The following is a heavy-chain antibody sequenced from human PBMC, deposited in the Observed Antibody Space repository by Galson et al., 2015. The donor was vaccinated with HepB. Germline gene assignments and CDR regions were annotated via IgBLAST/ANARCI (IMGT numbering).Heavy chain of an antibody. CDR1: GYTFTGYY. D-gene: IGHD1-14*01. J-gene: IGHJ5*02. CDR3: ARFFNRLRKDYNFFDP. V-gene: IGHV1-2*02. Sequence: SVKVSCKASGYTFTGYYIHWVRQAPGQGLEWMGWINPHSGGTNYAPRFQGRVTMTRDTSVSKVYMDLSGLTSDDTAVYYCARFFNRLRKDYNFFDPWGQGTLVTVSS. CDR2: INPHSGGT.